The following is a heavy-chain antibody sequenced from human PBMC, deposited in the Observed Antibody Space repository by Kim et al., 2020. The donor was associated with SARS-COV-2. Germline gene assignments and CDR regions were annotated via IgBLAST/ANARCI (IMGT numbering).Heavy chain of an antibody. V-gene: IGHV4-39*01. D-gene: IGHD1-7*01. CDR3: ARQGGITGTHGAFDI. J-gene: IGHJ3*02. Sequence: PSLKSQFTISVDTSKNQFSRKLSSVTAADTAVYYCARQGGITGTHGAFDIWGQGTMLTVSS.